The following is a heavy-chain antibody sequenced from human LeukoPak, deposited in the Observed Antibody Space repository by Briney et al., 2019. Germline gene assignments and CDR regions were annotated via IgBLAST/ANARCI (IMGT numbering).Heavy chain of an antibody. CDR1: GYTFTSYG. D-gene: IGHD4-17*01. J-gene: IGHJ6*03. CDR2: ITAYNDNT. Sequence: ASVKVSCKASGYTFTSYGISWVRQAPGQGLEWMGWITAYNDNTYYAQKLQGRVTMTTDTSTSTAYMELRSLRSDDTAVYYCARIYGSYYYMDVWGKGTTVTISS. CDR3: ARIYGSYYYMDV. V-gene: IGHV1-18*01.